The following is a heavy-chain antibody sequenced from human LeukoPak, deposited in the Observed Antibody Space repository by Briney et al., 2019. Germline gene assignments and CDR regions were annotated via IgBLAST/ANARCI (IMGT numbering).Heavy chain of an antibody. CDR3: TSSNGWPPYF. CDR1: GFTFSSYA. J-gene: IGHJ4*02. CDR2: ISGGGTTT. Sequence: GGSLRLSCAASGFTFSSYAMRWVRQAPGKGLQWVSSISGGGTTTYYADSVRGRFTISRDNSKNTLFLQMSSLRVEDTAVYYCTSSNGWPPYFWGQGTLVTVSS. V-gene: IGHV3-23*01. D-gene: IGHD6-19*01.